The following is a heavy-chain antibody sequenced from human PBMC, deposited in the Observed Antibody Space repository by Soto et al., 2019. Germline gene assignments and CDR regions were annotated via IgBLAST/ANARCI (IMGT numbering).Heavy chain of an antibody. V-gene: IGHV3-74*01. CDR3: ARGHMLRGGSLEY. CDR1: GFTFSSYW. Sequence: GGSLRLSCAASGFTFSSYWMHWVRQAPGKGLVWVSRIKSDGSSTTYADSVKGRFTISRDNAESTLFLQMNSLRAEDTAVYYGARGHMLRGGSLEYWGQGALVTVSS. J-gene: IGHJ4*02. D-gene: IGHD3-10*01. CDR2: IKSDGSST.